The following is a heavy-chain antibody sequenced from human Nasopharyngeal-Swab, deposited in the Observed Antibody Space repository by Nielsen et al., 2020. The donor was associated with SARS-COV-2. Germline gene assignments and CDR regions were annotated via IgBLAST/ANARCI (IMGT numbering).Heavy chain of an antibody. D-gene: IGHD3-16*01. CDR1: GFTFSDYY. V-gene: IGHV3-11*01. CDR3: ARGPALTEYFDY. CDR2: ISSSGSTI. J-gene: IGHJ4*02. Sequence: GGSLRLSYAASGFTFSDYYMSWIRQAPGKGLEWVSYISSSGSTIYYADSVKGRFTISRDNAKNSLYLQMNSLRAEDTAVHYCARGPALTEYFDYWGQGTLVTVSS.